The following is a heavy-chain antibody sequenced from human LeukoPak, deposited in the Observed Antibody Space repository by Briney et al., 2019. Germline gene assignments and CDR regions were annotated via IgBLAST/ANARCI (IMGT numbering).Heavy chain of an antibody. D-gene: IGHD3-3*01. CDR3: ARGNGVRFLEWLVWFDP. CDR1: GGTFSSYG. V-gene: IGHV1-69*13. CDR2: IITIFGTA. J-gene: IGHJ5*02. Sequence: VASVKVSCKASGGTFSSYGINWVRQAPGQGLEWMGGIITIFGTANYAQKFQGRVTITADESTSTAYMELSSLRSEDTAVYYCARGNGVRFLEWLVWFDPWGQGTLVTVSS.